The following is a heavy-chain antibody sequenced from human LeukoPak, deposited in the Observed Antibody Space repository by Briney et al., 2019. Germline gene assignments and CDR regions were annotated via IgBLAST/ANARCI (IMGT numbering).Heavy chain of an antibody. CDR3: ARDPGGRYFDWLLRSPLQHNWFDP. Sequence: ASVKVSCKASGYTFTSYGISWVRQAPGQGLEWMGWISAYNGNTNYAQKLQGRVTMTTDTSTSTAYMELRSLRSDDTAVYYCARDPGGRYFDWLLRSPLQHNWFDPWGQGTLVTVSS. V-gene: IGHV1-18*01. CDR2: ISAYNGNT. D-gene: IGHD3-9*01. CDR1: GYTFTSYG. J-gene: IGHJ5*02.